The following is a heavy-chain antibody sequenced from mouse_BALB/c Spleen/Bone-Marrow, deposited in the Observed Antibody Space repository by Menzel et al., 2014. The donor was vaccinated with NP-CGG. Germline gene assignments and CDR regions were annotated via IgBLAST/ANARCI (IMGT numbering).Heavy chain of an antibody. Sequence: QVQLQQSGAELVKPGAPVKLSCKASAYTFTGYWMNWVKQRPGRGLEWIGRIDPSDSETHYNRNFKDKATLTVDRSSSTAFVQLSSLTSEDSTVYYCAYGNYESYFFDYWGQGTTLTVSS. CDR3: AYGNYESYFFDY. CDR2: IDPSDSET. J-gene: IGHJ2*01. D-gene: IGHD2-1*01. CDR1: AYTFTGYW. V-gene: IGHV1-69*02.